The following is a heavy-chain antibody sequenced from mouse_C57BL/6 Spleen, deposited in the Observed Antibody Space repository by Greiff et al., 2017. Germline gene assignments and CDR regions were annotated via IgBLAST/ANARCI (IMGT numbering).Heavy chain of an antibody. CDR3: AKEREVLDY. CDR2: ISYDRSY. CDR1: GYSITSGYY. Sequence: EVKLEESGPGLVKPSQSLSLPCSVTGYSITSGYYWNWLRQFPGNKLEWIGYISYDRSYTHNPSLKNRISITRDTSKSQFFLKLNSVTTEDTATYYCAKEREVLDYWGQGTTLTVSS. V-gene: IGHV3-6*01. J-gene: IGHJ2*01.